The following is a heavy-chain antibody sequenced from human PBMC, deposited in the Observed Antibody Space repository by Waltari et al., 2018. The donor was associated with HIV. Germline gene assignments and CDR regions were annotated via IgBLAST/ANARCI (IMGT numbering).Heavy chain of an antibody. V-gene: IGHV3-33*04. CDR3: ARGRGRAFDI. D-gene: IGHD3-10*01. J-gene: IGHJ3*02. CDR2: IWSESTNK. Sequence: QVQLVESGGGVVQPGRSLRLSCAASGFSFSIYAMQWVRQAPGKGLEWVAVIWSESTNKYYVDSVKGRFTVSRDNSENKVYLQMNSLRADDTAVYYCARGRGRAFDIWGQGTMVIVSS. CDR1: GFSFSIYA.